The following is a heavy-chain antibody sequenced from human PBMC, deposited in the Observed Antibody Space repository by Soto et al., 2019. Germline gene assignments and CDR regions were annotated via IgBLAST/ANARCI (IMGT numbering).Heavy chain of an antibody. V-gene: IGHV1-3*01. CDR2: INPDKGNT. J-gene: IGHJ6*02. D-gene: IGHD2-15*01. CDR1: GYTFSNYP. Sequence: ASVKVSCKTFGYTFSNYPIHWVRQAPGQRLEWLGWINPDKGNTKYSQTFQGRVTLTRDTSARTAYMELSSLIYEDTAVYYCARDSGIVALYALDVWGQGTTVTVSS. CDR3: ARDSGIVALYALDV.